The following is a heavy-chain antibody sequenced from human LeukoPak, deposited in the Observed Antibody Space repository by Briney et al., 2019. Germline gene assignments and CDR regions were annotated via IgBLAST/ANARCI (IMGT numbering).Heavy chain of an antibody. V-gene: IGHV4-31*03. Sequence: SETLSLTCTVSGGSISSGGYYWSWIRQPPGKGLEWIGYIYYSGSTYYNPSLKSRVTISVDTSKNQFSLKLSSVTAADTAVYYCAIGLPGGYFDPWGQGTLVTVSS. D-gene: IGHD4-23*01. CDR2: IYYSGST. CDR1: GGSISSGGYY. J-gene: IGHJ5*02. CDR3: AIGLPGGYFDP.